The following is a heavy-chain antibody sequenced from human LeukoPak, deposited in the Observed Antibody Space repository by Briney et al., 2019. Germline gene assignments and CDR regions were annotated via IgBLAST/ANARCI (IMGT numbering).Heavy chain of an antibody. Sequence: SVKVSCKASGGTFSNYAFSWVRQSPRQGLEWMGGIIPSFGPPNNAQKFQDRVTITADESKSTVHMELSSLTSDDTAIYYCARDRSSGTFDSFGVWGPGTLATVSS. CDR1: GGTFSNYA. D-gene: IGHD1-26*01. CDR3: ARDRSSGTFDSFGV. CDR2: IIPSFGPP. J-gene: IGHJ3*01. V-gene: IGHV1-69*01.